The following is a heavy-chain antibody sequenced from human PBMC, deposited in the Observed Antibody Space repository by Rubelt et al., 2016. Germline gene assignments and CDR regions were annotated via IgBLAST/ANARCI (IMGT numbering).Heavy chain of an antibody. CDR1: GGSFSGYY. V-gene: IGHV4-34*01. Sequence: QVQLQQWGAGLLKPSETLSLTCAVYGGSFSGYYWSWIRQPPGKGLEWIGEINHSGSTYYNSSLQSRVTISVDKSKNQFSLKLSSVTAADTAVYYCATHSPANDYWGQGTLVTVSS. CDR2: INHSGST. J-gene: IGHJ4*02. D-gene: IGHD2-15*01. CDR3: ATHSPANDY.